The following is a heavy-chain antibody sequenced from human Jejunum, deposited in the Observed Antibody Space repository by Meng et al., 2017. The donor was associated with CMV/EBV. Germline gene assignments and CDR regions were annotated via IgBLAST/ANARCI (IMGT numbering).Heavy chain of an antibody. CDR2: IYSGGKT. CDR1: EFTVSNNY. J-gene: IGHJ6*02. D-gene: IGHD4-11*01. CDR3: ARATTGYYYCGLNV. V-gene: IGHV3-66*02. Sequence: SEFTVSNNYMTGVRQAPGKGLEWVSIIYSGGKTSYADSVKGRFTISRDNSKNTVSLQMNSLRPEDTAVYYCARATTGYYYCGLNVWGQGTTVTVSS.